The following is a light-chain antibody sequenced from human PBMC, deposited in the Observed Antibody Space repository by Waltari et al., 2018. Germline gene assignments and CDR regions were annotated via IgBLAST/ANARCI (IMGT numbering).Light chain of an antibody. CDR2: TNH. V-gene: IGLV1-47*01. J-gene: IGLJ2*01. CDR3: AAWDDSLSALL. CDR1: ISNIRSNY. Sequence: QSVLTQPPSASGTPGQRVTISCSGSISNIRSNYVYWYQQLPGTAPKLLIYTNHQRPSGVPDRFSVSKSDTSASLAISGLRSEDEADYFCAAWDDSLSALLFGGGTKLTVL.